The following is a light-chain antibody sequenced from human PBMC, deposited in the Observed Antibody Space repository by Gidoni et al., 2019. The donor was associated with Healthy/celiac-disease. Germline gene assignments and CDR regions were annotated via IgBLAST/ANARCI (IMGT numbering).Light chain of an antibody. CDR3: PAYDSSLSAVV. Sequence: QSVLTQPPSVSGAPGELCSIPCTGSSSNIRAGYDVHWYQQLPGTAPKLLVYGTRNRPSGVPDRCSGSKSGTSASLAITGLQAEDEADYYCPAYDSSLSAVVFGGGTKPTVL. J-gene: IGLJ2*01. CDR1: SSNIRAGYD. V-gene: IGLV1-40*01. CDR2: GTR.